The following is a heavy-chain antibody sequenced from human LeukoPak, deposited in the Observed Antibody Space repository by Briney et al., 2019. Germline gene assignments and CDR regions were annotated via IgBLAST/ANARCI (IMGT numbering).Heavy chain of an antibody. Sequence: SDTLSLTCSVSGVSVTNYYWSWVRQPAGKRLEWIGRNYPTGDTIYNPYLKSRVTMSVDMSQNHLSLKLTSVTAADAAVYYCARDLTARGSFDYWGQGILVSVSS. CDR1: GVSVTNYY. CDR3: ARDLTARGSFDY. D-gene: IGHD3-16*01. J-gene: IGHJ4*02. CDR2: NYPTGDT. V-gene: IGHV4-4*07.